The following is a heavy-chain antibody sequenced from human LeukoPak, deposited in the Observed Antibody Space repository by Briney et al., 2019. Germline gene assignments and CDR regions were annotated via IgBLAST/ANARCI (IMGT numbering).Heavy chain of an antibody. V-gene: IGHV4-34*01. Sequence: SETLSLTCAAYGGSFSGYYWSWIRQPPGKGLEWIGEINHSGSTNYNPSLKSRVTISVDTSKNQFSLKLSSVTAADTAVYYCARGRAKVIAAATPYDYWGQGTLVTVSS. CDR3: ARGRAKVIAAATPYDY. CDR2: INHSGST. CDR1: GGSFSGYY. J-gene: IGHJ4*02. D-gene: IGHD6-13*01.